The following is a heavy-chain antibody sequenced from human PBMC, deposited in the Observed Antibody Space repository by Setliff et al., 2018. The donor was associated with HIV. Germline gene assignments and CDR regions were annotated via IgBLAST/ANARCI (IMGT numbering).Heavy chain of an antibody. J-gene: IGHJ5*01. D-gene: IGHD6-13*01. V-gene: IGHV4-59*01. CDR3: AKGAGWYGF. CDR2: IHSSGKT. Sequence: PSETLSLTCSVSGVSMSTDYWSWLRQPPGKGLEWIAYIHSSGKTNYNPSLKSRVTISVDTSKNQFSLKLSSMTPADTAIYYCAKGAGWYGFWGQETLVTVSS. CDR1: GVSMSTDY.